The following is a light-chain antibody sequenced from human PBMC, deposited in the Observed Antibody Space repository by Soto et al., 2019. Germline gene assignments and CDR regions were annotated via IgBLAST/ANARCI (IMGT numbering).Light chain of an antibody. J-gene: IGLJ1*01. CDR3: SSYTTSNTRQIV. V-gene: IGLV2-14*03. Sequence: QSVLTQPASVSGSPGQSITISCTGTSSDVGGYNYVSWYQHHPGKAPKLMIYDVSNRPSGVSNRFSGSKSGNTASLTISGLQPEDEADYYCSSYTTSNTRQIVLVTGTKVTVL. CDR1: SSDVGGYNY. CDR2: DVS.